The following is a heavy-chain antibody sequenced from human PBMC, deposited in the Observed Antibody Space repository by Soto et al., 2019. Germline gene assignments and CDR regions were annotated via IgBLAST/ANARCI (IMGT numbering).Heavy chain of an antibody. Sequence: GGSLRLSCAASGFTVSSNYMIWVRQAPGKGLEWVSVIYSGGSTYYADSVKGRFTISRDNSKNTLYLQMNSLRAEDTAVYYCARTTYRSSWSFDYWGQGTLVTVSS. V-gene: IGHV3-66*01. J-gene: IGHJ4*02. CDR3: ARTTYRSSWSFDY. CDR2: IYSGGST. D-gene: IGHD6-13*01. CDR1: GFTVSSNY.